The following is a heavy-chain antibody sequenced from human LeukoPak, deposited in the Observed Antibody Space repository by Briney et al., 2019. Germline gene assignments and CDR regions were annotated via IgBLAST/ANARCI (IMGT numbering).Heavy chain of an antibody. D-gene: IGHD4-17*01. CDR2: IIPIFGTA. V-gene: IGHV1-69*05. CDR3: ARDYGVDAFDI. J-gene: IGHJ3*02. Sequence: SVKVSCKASGGTFSSYAISWVRQAPGQGLEWMGGIIPIFGTANYAQKFQGRVTMTRNTSISTAYMELSSLRSEDTAVYYCARDYGVDAFDIWGQGTMVTVSS. CDR1: GGTFSSYA.